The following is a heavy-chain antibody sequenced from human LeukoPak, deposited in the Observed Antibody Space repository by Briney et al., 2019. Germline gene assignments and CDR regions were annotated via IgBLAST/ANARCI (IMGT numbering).Heavy chain of an antibody. D-gene: IGHD3-22*01. V-gene: IGHV3-7*01. J-gene: IGHJ4*02. CDR3: ARDRGYYYDSSGYYYYY. CDR1: GFTFSSYW. CDR2: IKQDGSEK. Sequence: GGSLRLSCAASGFTFSSYWMSWVRQAPGKGLEWVANIKQDGSEKYYVDSAKGRFTISRDNAKNSLYLQMNSLRAEDTAVYYCARDRGYYYDSSGYYYYYWGQGTLVTVSS.